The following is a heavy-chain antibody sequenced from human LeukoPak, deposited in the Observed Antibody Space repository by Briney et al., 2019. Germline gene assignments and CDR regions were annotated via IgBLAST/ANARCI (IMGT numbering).Heavy chain of an antibody. CDR1: GFTFSSYN. CDR2: ISSSSNTI. CDR3: ARDRVYCGGDCRLTLDAFDI. Sequence: EPGGSLRLSCAASGFTFSSYNMNWVRQAPGKGPEWVSYISSSSNTIYYADSVKGRFTISRDNAKNSLYLQMNSLRAEDTAVYYCARDRVYCGGDCRLTLDAFDIWGQGTMVTVSS. V-gene: IGHV3-48*04. J-gene: IGHJ3*02. D-gene: IGHD2-21*02.